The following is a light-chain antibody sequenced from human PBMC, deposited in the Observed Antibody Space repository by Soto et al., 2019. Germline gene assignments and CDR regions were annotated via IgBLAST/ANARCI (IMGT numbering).Light chain of an antibody. CDR1: QSISRY. V-gene: IGKV1-39*01. CDR2: AAS. Sequence: IQMTQSPSSLSASIGERVTITCRASQSISRYLIWYQQEPGKAPKLLIYAASDLQSGVPSRFSGSGSGTDFTLTISSLQPEDFATYYCQQSYSSPPGTFGQGTKVDIK. CDR3: QQSYSSPPGT. J-gene: IGKJ1*01.